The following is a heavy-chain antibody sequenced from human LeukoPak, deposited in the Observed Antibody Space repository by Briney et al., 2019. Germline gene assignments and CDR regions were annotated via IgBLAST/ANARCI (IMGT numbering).Heavy chain of an antibody. D-gene: IGHD4-17*01. V-gene: IGHV4-39*07. CDR3: ARGGYGDYAFDY. CDR2: IYYSGST. Sequence: SETLSLTCTVSGGSISSSSYYWGWIRQPPGKGLEWIGSIYYSGSTYYNPSLKSRVTISVDTSKNQSSLKLSSVTAADTAVYYCARGGYGDYAFDYWGQGTLVTVSS. CDR1: GGSISSSSYY. J-gene: IGHJ4*02.